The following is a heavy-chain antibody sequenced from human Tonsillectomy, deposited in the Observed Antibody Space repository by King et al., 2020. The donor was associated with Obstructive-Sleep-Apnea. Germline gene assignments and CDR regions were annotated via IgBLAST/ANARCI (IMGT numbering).Heavy chain of an antibody. CDR3: ARNIEMASIGYHWFDP. Sequence: QLQESGPGLVKPSETLSLTCSVSGGFISAYYWSWIRQPPGKGLEWVGSIYYRGTTNYTPSLKSRVTIPADTSKTQFSLRLDSVTAADTAIYYCARNIEMASIGYHWFDPWGQGTLVTVSS. CDR1: GGFISAYY. J-gene: IGHJ5*02. CDR2: IYYRGTT. V-gene: IGHV4-59*01. D-gene: IGHD5-24*01.